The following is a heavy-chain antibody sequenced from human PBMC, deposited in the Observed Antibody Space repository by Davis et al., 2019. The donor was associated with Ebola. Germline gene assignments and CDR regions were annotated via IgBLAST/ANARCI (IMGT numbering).Heavy chain of an antibody. D-gene: IGHD6-6*01. J-gene: IGHJ4*02. V-gene: IGHV3-7*01. CDR2: IKQDGSEK. Sequence: GESLKISCAVSGFTFSTYWMTWVRQAPGKGLEWVANIKQDGSEKYYVDSVKGRFTISRDNAENSLYLQMNSLRAEDHCASSSGYWGQGTLVTVSS. CDR3: GY. CDR1: GFTFSTYW.